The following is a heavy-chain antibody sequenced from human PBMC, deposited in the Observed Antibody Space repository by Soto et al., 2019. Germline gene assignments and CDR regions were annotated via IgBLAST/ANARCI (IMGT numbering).Heavy chain of an antibody. CDR3: ARVEGAVTYRYYNWFDP. D-gene: IGHD4-17*01. J-gene: IGHJ5*02. CDR1: GGSISSGGYS. Sequence: PSETLSLTCAVSGGSISSGGYSWSWIRQPPGKGLEWIGYIYYSGSTNYNPSLKSRVTISVDTSKNQFSLKLSSVTAADTAVYYCARVEGAVTYRYYNWFDPWGQGTLVTVSS. CDR2: IYYSGST. V-gene: IGHV4-61*08.